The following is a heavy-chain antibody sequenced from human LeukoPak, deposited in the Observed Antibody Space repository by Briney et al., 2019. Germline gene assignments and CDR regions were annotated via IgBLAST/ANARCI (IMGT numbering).Heavy chain of an antibody. CDR3: AKHSSSSFRTHFDH. V-gene: IGHV3-11*01. CDR2: ISSSGSTI. J-gene: IGHJ4*02. Sequence: GGSLRLSCAASGFTFSDYYMSWIRQAPGKGLEWVSYISSSGSTIYYADSVKGRFTISRDNAKNSLYLQMNSLRAEDTAVYYCAKHSSSSFRTHFDHWGQGTLVTVSS. CDR1: GFTFSDYY. D-gene: IGHD6-13*01.